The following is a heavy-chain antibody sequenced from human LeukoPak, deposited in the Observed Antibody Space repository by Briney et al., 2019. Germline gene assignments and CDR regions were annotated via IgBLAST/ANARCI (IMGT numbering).Heavy chain of an antibody. V-gene: IGHV3-21*01. CDR3: ARAHNWKYGTFDY. CDR2: ISSSSTYI. D-gene: IGHD1-7*01. J-gene: IGHJ4*02. CDR1: GFTFSSYS. Sequence: GGSLRLSCAASGFTFSSYSLNWVRQAPGKELEWVSCISSSSTYIYYADSVKGRFTISRDNAKNSLYLQMNSLRAEDTAVYYCARAHNWKYGTFDYWGQGTLVTVSS.